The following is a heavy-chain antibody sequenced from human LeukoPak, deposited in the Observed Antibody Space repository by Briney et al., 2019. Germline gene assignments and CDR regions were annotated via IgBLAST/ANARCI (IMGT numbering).Heavy chain of an antibody. CDR3: ARTYYDYVWGSYRPWYFDY. CDR1: GGSISSGGYY. D-gene: IGHD3-16*02. J-gene: IGHJ4*02. Sequence: SQTLSLTCTVSGGSISSGGYYWSWIRQHPGKGLEWIGYTYYSGSTYYNPSLKSRVTISVDTSKNQFSLKLSSVTAADTAVYYCARTYYDYVWGSYRPWYFDYWGQGTLVTVSS. V-gene: IGHV4-31*03. CDR2: TYYSGST.